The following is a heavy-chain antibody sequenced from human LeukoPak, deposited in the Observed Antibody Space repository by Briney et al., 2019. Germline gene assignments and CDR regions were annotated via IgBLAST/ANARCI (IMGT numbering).Heavy chain of an antibody. CDR3: AELWFGELRK. D-gene: IGHD3-10*01. CDR2: IYHSGSP. J-gene: IGHJ1*01. Sequence: PSETLSLTCTVSGYSISSGYYWGWIRQPPGEGLEWIGSIYHSGSPYYNTSLKSRLTISLDTSKNQFSLTLTSLTAADTAVYYCAELWFGELRKWGQGTLVTVSS. CDR1: GYSISSGYY. V-gene: IGHV4-38-2*02.